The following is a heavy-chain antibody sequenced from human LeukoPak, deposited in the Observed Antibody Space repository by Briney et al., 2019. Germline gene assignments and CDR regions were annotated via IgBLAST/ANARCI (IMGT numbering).Heavy chain of an antibody. CDR2: IYYSGST. Sequence: SQTLSLTCTVSGGSISSGSYYWSWIRQPPGKGLEWIGYIYYSGSTNYNPSLKSRVTISVDTSKNQFSLKLSSVTAADTAVYYCARSRSFYDYGDRFDYWGQGTLVTVSS. J-gene: IGHJ4*02. CDR3: ARSRSFYDYGDRFDY. V-gene: IGHV4-61*01. D-gene: IGHD4-17*01. CDR1: GGSISSGSYY.